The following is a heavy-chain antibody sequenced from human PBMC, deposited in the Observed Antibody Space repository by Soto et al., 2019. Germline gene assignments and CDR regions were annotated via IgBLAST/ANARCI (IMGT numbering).Heavy chain of an antibody. J-gene: IGHJ4*02. CDR2: ISYDGSNK. CDR1: GFTFSSYA. CDR3: AREGSEYYDSSGYYSY. Sequence: PGGSLRLSCAASGFTFSSYAMHWVRQAPGKGLEWVAVISYDGSNKYYADSVKGRFTISRDNSKNTLYLQMNSLRAEDTAVYYSAREGSEYYDSSGYYSYWGQGTLVTVSA. V-gene: IGHV3-30-3*01. D-gene: IGHD3-22*01.